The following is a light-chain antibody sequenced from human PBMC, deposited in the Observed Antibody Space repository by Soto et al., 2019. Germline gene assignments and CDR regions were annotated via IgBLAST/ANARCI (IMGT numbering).Light chain of an antibody. CDR2: EVT. CDR1: SSDVGFYNF. J-gene: IGLJ1*01. V-gene: IGLV2-8*01. Sequence: QSVLTQPPSASGSPGQSLTISCTGTSSDVGFYNFVSWYQQRPGKAPKLVTYEVTKRPSGVPDRFSGSKSGSTASLTVSGLQADDEADYYCASYAGTRLFVFGSGTKVTVL. CDR3: ASYAGTRLFV.